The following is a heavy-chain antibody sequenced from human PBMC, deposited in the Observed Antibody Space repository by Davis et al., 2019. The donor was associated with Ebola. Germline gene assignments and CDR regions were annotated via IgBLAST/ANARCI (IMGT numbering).Heavy chain of an antibody. Sequence: PGGSLRLSCTVSGYSVTTYAWSWIRQAPGKGLECIGYMSSSGTTNYNPSLKSRVTISIDKSKNQFSLKLTSLTAADTAVYYCARLSAAAADPWGQGTLVTVSS. D-gene: IGHD6-13*01. CDR3: ARLSAAAADP. CDR1: GYSVTTYA. J-gene: IGHJ5*02. CDR2: MSSSGTT. V-gene: IGHV4-4*08.